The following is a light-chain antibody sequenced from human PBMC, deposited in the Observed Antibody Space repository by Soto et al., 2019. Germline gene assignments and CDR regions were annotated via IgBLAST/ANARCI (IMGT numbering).Light chain of an antibody. CDR2: STS. CDR1: QDINKY. J-gene: IGKJ2*01. Sequence: DIQMTQSPSSLSAAVGDRVTITCRASQDINKYLNWYHQTPGKTPKLLIFSTSTLYSGVPSRFSGSRSVTDLTRTIRSLEPDDFATYYSHQRSISAYTFGHGTKVEIK. CDR3: HQRSISAYT. V-gene: IGKV1-39*01.